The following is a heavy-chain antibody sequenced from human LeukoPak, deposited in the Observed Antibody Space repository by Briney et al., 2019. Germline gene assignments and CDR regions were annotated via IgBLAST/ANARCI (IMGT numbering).Heavy chain of an antibody. Sequence: SETLSLTCTVSSGSISSGSYYWSWIRQPAGKGLEWIGRIYTSGSTNYNPSLKSRVTMSVDTSKNQFSLKLSSVTAADTAVYYCARLRLGYCSSTSCYGRQGYFDYWGQGTLVTVSS. D-gene: IGHD2-2*01. CDR2: IYTSGST. V-gene: IGHV4-61*02. J-gene: IGHJ4*02. CDR3: ARLRLGYCSSTSCYGRQGYFDY. CDR1: SGSISSGSYY.